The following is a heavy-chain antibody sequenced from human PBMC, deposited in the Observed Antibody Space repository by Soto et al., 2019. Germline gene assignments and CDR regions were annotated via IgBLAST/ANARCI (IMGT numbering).Heavy chain of an antibody. J-gene: IGHJ4*02. CDR2: INPSGGYT. D-gene: IGHD2-21*02. CDR1: GNTFSNYY. Sequence: SSVKVSCNASGNTFSNYYIQWVRQAPGQGLEWMGTINPSGGYTTYAQKFLGRVTMTRDTSTSTLYMEVTSLTSEDTAVYYCARGGHIVVVTAAFDYWGQGTLVTVPQ. CDR3: ARGGHIVVVTAAFDY. V-gene: IGHV1-46*03.